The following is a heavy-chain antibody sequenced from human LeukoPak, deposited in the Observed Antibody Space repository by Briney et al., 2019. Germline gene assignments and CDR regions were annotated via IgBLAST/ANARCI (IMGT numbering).Heavy chain of an antibody. V-gene: IGHV3-15*01. CDR3: TAVGVYYYDH. Sequence: GGSLRLSCAASGLTFSSAWMTWVRLAPGRGLEWVGRIRSKAYGGTTDYAEPVKGRFIISRDDSENTVYLQMNSLKTEDTGDYYCTAVGVYYYDHWGQGTRVTVSS. CDR1: GLTFSSAW. J-gene: IGHJ5*02. D-gene: IGHD3-10*01. CDR2: IRSKAYGGTT.